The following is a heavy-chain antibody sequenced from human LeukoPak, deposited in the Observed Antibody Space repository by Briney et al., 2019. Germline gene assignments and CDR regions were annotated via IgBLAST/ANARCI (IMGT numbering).Heavy chain of an antibody. J-gene: IGHJ5*02. D-gene: IGHD3-9*01. Sequence: SETLSLTCTVSGGSISSYYWSWIRQPPGKGLEWIGYIYYSGSTNYNPSLKSRVTISVDTSKNQFSLKLSSVTAADTAVYYCARVNNYDILTGRYNWFDPWGQGTLVTVSS. V-gene: IGHV4-59*01. CDR1: GGSISSYY. CDR2: IYYSGST. CDR3: ARVNNYDILTGRYNWFDP.